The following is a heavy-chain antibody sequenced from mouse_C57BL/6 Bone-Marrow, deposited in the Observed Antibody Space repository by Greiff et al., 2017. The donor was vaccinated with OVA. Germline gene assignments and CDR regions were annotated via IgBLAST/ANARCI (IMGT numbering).Heavy chain of an antibody. V-gene: IGHV14-2*01. CDR2: IDPEDGET. CDR1: GFNIKDYY. D-gene: IGHD1-1*01. J-gene: IGHJ1*03. Sequence: VQLQQSGAELVKPGASVKLSCTASGFNIKDYYMHWVKQRTEQGLEWIGRIDPEDGETKYAPKFQGKATITAETSSNAAYLQLSSLTSEDTAVYYCASPYYGSSYYWYFDVWGTGTTVTVSS. CDR3: ASPYYGSSYYWYFDV.